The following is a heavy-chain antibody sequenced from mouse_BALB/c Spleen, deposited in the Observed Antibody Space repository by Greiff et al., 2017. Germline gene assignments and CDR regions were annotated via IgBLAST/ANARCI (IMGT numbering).Heavy chain of an antibody. Sequence: VQLQESGPGLVAPSQSLSITCTVSGFSLTGYGVNWVRQPPGKGLEWLGMIWGDGSTDYNSALKSRLSISKDNSKSQVFLKMNSLQTDDTARYYSATIYYYGSSYVYWYFDVWGAGTTVTVSS. CDR1: GFSLTGYG. CDR2: IWGDGST. V-gene: IGHV2-6-7*01. D-gene: IGHD1-1*01. J-gene: IGHJ1*01. CDR3: ATIYYYGSSYVYWYFDV.